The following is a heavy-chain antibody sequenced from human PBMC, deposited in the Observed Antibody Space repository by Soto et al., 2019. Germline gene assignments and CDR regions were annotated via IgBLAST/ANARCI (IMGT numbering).Heavy chain of an antibody. D-gene: IGHD3-22*01. CDR1: GGSISSYY. V-gene: IGHV4-59*01. J-gene: IGHJ4*02. CDR3: ASSVYYYDSSGYYDY. CDR2: IYYSGST. Sequence: SETLSLTCTVSGGSISSYYWSWIRQPPGKGLEWIGYIYYSGSTNYNPSLKSRVTISVDTSKNQFSLKLSSVTAADTAVYYCASSVYYYDSSGYYDYWGQGTLVTVSS.